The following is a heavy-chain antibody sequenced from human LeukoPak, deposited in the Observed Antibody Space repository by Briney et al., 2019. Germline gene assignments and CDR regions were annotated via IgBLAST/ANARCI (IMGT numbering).Heavy chain of an antibody. CDR3: AKGSRQQWLSHFDY. CDR1: GFTFSSCA. D-gene: IGHD6-19*01. V-gene: IGHV3-23*01. J-gene: IGHJ4*02. CDR2: ISGSGGST. Sequence: GGSLRLSCVASGFTFSSCAMNWVRQAPGKGREWVSRISGSGGSTYYADSVKGRFTLSRDNSKNTLYLQVNSLRGEDTAVYYCAKGSRQQWLSHFDYWGQGTLVTVSS.